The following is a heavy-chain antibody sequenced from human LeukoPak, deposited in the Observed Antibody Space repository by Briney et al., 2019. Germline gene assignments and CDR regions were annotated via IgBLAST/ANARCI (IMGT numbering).Heavy chain of an antibody. V-gene: IGHV3-30*04. CDR3: AKDVESHPDY. J-gene: IGHJ4*02. CDR2: ISYDGSNK. Sequence: GGSLRLSCAASGFTFSNYAMHWVRQAPGKGLEWVAVISYDGSNKYYADSVKGRFTISRDNSKNTLYLQMNSLRAEDTAVYYCAKDVESHPDYWGQGTLVTVSS. CDR1: GFTFSNYA. D-gene: IGHD3-3*01.